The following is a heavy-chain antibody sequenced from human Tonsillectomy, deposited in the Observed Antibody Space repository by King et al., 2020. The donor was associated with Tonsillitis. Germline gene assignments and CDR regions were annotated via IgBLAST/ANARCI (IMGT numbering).Heavy chain of an antibody. D-gene: IGHD2-2*01. CDR2: IKRKTDGGTT. CDR3: STDLQHRLLSLPLDFDY. Sequence: EVQLVESGGGLVKPGGSLRLSCAASGLTFSNAWMSWVRQAPGKGLEWVGRIKRKTDGGTTDYAAPVKGRFTISRDDSKNTLYLQMNSLKTEDTAVYDCSTDLQHRLLSLPLDFDYWGQGTLLTVSS. CDR1: GLTFSNAW. V-gene: IGHV3-15*01. J-gene: IGHJ4*02.